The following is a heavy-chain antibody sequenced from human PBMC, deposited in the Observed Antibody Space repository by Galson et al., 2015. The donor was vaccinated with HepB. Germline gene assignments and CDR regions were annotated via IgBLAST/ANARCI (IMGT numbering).Heavy chain of an antibody. CDR3: ASSIGGSFGY. V-gene: IGHV3-74*01. CDR2: INSDGSST. D-gene: IGHD2-15*01. J-gene: IGHJ4*02. CDR1: GFTFSSYW. Sequence: SLRLSCAASGFTFSSYWMHWVRQAPGKGLEWVSRINSDGSSTSYADSVKGRFTISRDNAKNTLYLQMNSLRAEDTAVYYCASSIGGSFGYWGQGTLVTVSS.